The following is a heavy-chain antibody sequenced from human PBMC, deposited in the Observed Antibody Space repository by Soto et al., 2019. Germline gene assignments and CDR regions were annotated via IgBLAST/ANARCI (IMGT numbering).Heavy chain of an antibody. Sequence: PGGSLRLSCAASGFTFSNAWMSWVRQAPGKGLEWVGRIKSKTDGGTTDYAAPVKGRFTISRDDSKNTLYLQMNSLKTEDTAVYYCTTEFLAPEDYDFWSGYYSAFDIWGQGTMVTVS. CDR1: GFTFSNAW. V-gene: IGHV3-15*01. J-gene: IGHJ3*02. CDR2: IKSKTDGGTT. CDR3: TTEFLAPEDYDFWSGYYSAFDI. D-gene: IGHD3-3*01.